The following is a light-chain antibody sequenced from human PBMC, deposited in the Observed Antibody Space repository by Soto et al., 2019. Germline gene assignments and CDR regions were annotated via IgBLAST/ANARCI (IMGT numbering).Light chain of an antibody. CDR3: QQANSFPLT. Sequence: DIQMTQSPSSVSASVGDRVTITCRASQDISSWLAWYQQKPGKAPKLLIYAASNLQSGVPSRFSGSGSGTDFTLTISRLQPEDFATYYCQQANSFPLTFGGGTKVEIK. CDR1: QDISSW. V-gene: IGKV1-12*01. CDR2: AAS. J-gene: IGKJ4*01.